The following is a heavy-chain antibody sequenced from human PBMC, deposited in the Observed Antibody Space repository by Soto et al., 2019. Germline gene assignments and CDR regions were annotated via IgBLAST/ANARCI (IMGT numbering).Heavy chain of an antibody. Sequence: PGESLKISCKGSGYSFTSYWISWVRQMPGKGLEWMGRIDPSDSYTNYSPSFQGHVTISADKSIGTAYLQWSSLKASDTAMYYCARLARYCSGGSCQPYYGMDVWGQGTTVTVSS. V-gene: IGHV5-10-1*01. CDR1: GYSFTSYW. CDR3: ARLARYCSGGSCQPYYGMDV. J-gene: IGHJ6*02. D-gene: IGHD2-15*01. CDR2: IDPSDSYT.